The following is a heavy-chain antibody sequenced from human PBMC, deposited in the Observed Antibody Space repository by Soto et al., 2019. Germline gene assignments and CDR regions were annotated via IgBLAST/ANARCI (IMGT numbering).Heavy chain of an antibody. CDR1: GYTFTGYY. CDR3: ARNQVRGRQQLEDYYYYYGMDV. V-gene: IGHV1-2*04. Sequence: ASVKVSCKASGYTFTGYYMHCVRQAPGQGLEWMGWINPNSGGTNYAQKFQGWVTMTRDTSISTAYMELSRLRPDDTAVYYCARNQVRGRQQLEDYYYYYGMDVWGQGPTVTVSS. J-gene: IGHJ6*02. D-gene: IGHD6-13*01. CDR2: INPNSGGT.